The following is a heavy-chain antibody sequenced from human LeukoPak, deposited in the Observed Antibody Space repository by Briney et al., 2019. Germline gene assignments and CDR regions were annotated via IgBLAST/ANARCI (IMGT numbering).Heavy chain of an antibody. CDR3: ATGSYGYFDY. Sequence: ASVKVSCTSSGYTFTGYYMHWVRPAPGQGLEWLGWINPNSGGTNYAQKFQGRVTITRDTSISTAYMELSRLRSDDTAVYYCATGSYGYFDYWGQGTLVTVSS. V-gene: IGHV1-2*02. D-gene: IGHD5-18*01. CDR1: GYTFTGYY. J-gene: IGHJ4*02. CDR2: INPNSGGT.